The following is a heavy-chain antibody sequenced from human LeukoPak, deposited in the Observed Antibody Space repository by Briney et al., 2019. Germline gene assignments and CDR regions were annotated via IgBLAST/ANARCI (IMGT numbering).Heavy chain of an antibody. D-gene: IGHD1-7*01. CDR1: GFTFSSYG. CDR3: AKHKESWNSCFDY. Sequence: GGSLRLSCAASGFTFSSYGMHWVRQAPGKGLEWVAVISYDGSNKYYADSVKGRFTISRDNSKNTLYLQMNSLRAEDTAVYYCAKHKESWNSCFDYWGQGTLVTVSS. V-gene: IGHV3-30*18. CDR2: ISYDGSNK. J-gene: IGHJ4*02.